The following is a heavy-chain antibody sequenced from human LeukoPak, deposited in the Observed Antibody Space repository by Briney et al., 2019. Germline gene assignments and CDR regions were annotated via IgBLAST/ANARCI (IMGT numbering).Heavy chain of an antibody. J-gene: IGHJ4*02. CDR1: GYSFTSYW. Sequence: PGESLKISCKASGYSFTSYWIGWVRQMPGKGLEWMGIIHPGDSDTRYSPSFQGQVTISADKSISAAYLQWSSLKASDTAIYYCACLGKITVAPHYWGQGTLVTVSS. CDR3: ACLGKITVAPHY. V-gene: IGHV5-51*01. D-gene: IGHD3-16*01. CDR2: IHPGDSDT.